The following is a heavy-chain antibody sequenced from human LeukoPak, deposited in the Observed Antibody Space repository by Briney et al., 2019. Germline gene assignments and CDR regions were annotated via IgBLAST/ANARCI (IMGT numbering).Heavy chain of an antibody. CDR1: EFTFSNYA. D-gene: IGHD6-19*01. J-gene: IGHJ5*02. CDR2: ISGSGGST. CDR3: AKDVFRRGSVAGWFDP. V-gene: IGHV3-23*01. Sequence: GGSLRLSCVASEFTFSNYAMSWVRQAPGKGLEWVSAISGSGGSTYYADSVKGQFTISRDNSKNTLYLQMNSLRPEDTAIYSCAKDVFRRGSVAGWFDPWGQGTLVTVSS.